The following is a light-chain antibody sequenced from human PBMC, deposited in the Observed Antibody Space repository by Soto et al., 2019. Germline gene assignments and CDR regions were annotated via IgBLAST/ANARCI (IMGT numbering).Light chain of an antibody. J-gene: IGLJ3*02. Sequence: GVSNRFSGSKSGNTASLTISGLQAEDEADYYCTSWTTSTTMFGGGTKVTVL. CDR3: TSWTTSTTM. V-gene: IGLV2-14*01.